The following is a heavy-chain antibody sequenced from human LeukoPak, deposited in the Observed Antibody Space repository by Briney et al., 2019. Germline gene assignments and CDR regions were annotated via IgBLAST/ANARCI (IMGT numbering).Heavy chain of an antibody. CDR2: INKDGGEK. V-gene: IGHV3-7*01. D-gene: IGHD6-19*01. CDR1: GFTFSSYW. J-gene: IGHJ4*02. CDR3: AKVWAVAGIDY. Sequence: PGGSLRLSCAASGFTFSSYWMSWVRQAPGKGLEWVANINKDGGEKYYVDSVKGRFTISRDNSKNTLYLQMNSLRAEDTAVYYCAKVWAVAGIDYWGQGTLVTVSS.